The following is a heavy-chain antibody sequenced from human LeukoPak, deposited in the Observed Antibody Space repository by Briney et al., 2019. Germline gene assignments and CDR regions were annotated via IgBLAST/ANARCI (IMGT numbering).Heavy chain of an antibody. J-gene: IGHJ4*02. D-gene: IGHD1-1*01. V-gene: IGHV4-4*07. CDR2: IYTSGST. CDR1: GGSISSYY. Sequence: MTSETLSLTCTVSGGSISSYYWSWIRQPAGKGLEWIGRIYTSGSTNYNPSLKSRVTMSVDTSKNQFSLKLSSVTAADTAMYYCTREAGNTQYFDYWGQGTLVTVSS. CDR3: TREAGNTQYFDY.